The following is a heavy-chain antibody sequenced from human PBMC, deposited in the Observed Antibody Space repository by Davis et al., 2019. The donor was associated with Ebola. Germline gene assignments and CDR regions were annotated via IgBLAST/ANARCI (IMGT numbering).Heavy chain of an antibody. Sequence: AASVKVSRMASVYTFTGYYMHWVRQAPGQGLEWMGWINPNSGGTNYAQKFQGWVTMTRDTSISTAYMELSRLRSDDTAVYYCARGSSGWYGYYYGMDVWGQGTTVTVSS. CDR2: INPNSGGT. J-gene: IGHJ6*02. V-gene: IGHV1-2*04. D-gene: IGHD6-19*01. CDR3: ARGSSGWYGYYYGMDV. CDR1: VYTFTGYY.